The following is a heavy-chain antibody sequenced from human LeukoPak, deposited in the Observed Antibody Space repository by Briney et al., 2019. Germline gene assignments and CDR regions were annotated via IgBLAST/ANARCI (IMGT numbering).Heavy chain of an antibody. V-gene: IGHV3-66*01. J-gene: IGHJ6*02. CDR1: GFAVSNTY. Sequence: GGSLRLSCAATGFAVSNTYMSWVPQAPGKALEWVSTIYSGGSTDYADSVKGRFTISRDASKNTVSLQMSSLRVEATAVYYCARETNFYDSSGTYYYKGMDVWGQGTTLTVSS. CDR3: ARETNFYDSSGTYYYKGMDV. CDR2: IYSGGST. D-gene: IGHD3-22*01.